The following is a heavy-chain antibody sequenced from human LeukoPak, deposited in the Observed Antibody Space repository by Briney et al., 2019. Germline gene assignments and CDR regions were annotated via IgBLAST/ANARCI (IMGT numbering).Heavy chain of an antibody. V-gene: IGHV3-33*01. CDR1: GFTFSSYG. D-gene: IGHD6-13*01. CDR2: IWYDGSNK. Sequence: GGSLRLPCAASGFTFSSYGMHWVRQAPGKGLEWVAVIWYDGSNKYYADSVKGRFTISRDNSKNTLYLQMNSLRAEDTAVYYCASSSSRGHYYYGMDVWGKGTTVTVSS. J-gene: IGHJ6*04. CDR3: ASSSSRGHYYYGMDV.